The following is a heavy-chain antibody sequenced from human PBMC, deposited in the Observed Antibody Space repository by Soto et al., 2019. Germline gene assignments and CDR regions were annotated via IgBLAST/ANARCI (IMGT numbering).Heavy chain of an antibody. CDR3: ARMDYDFLTGYYYYVMDV. Sequence: GGSLRLSCAASGFTFSSYGMHWVRQAPGKGLEWVAVISYDGSNKYYSTSLKTRLTISKDTSKNQVVLTMTNMDPVDTATYYFARMDYDFLTGYYYYVMDVGGKGTRVTVSS. CDR2: ISYDGSNK. J-gene: IGHJ6*04. V-gene: IGHV3-30*03. D-gene: IGHD3-9*01. CDR1: GFTFSSYG.